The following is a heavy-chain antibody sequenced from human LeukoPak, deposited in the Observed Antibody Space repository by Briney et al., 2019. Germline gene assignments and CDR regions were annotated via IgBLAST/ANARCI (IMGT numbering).Heavy chain of an antibody. V-gene: IGHV3-21*01. CDR3: ARVSVAGAQTHDY. D-gene: IGHD1-26*01. J-gene: IGHJ4*02. CDR2: ISSSSSYI. CDR1: GFTFSSYS. Sequence: GGSLRLSCAASGFTFSSYSMNWVRQAPGKGLEWVSSISSSSSYIYYADSVKGRFTISRDNAKNTVHLQMNGLRAEDTAVYYCARVSVAGAQTHDYWGQGTLVTVSS.